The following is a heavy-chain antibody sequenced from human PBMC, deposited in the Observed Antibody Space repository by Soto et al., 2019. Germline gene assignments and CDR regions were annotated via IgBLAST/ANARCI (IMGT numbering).Heavy chain of an antibody. CDR1: GFTFSDYY. D-gene: IGHD6-19*01. CDR2: ISSSGSTI. Sequence: GGSLRLSCAASGFTFSDYYMSWIRQAPGKGLEWVSYISSSGSTIYYADSVKGRFTISRDNAKNSLYLQMNSLRAEDAAVYYCASPRGSGPIDYWGQGTLVTVSS. J-gene: IGHJ4*02. V-gene: IGHV3-11*01. CDR3: ASPRGSGPIDY.